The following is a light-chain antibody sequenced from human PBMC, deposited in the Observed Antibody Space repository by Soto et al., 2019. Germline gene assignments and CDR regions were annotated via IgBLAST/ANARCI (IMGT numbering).Light chain of an antibody. V-gene: IGKV3-11*01. CDR2: DAS. Sequence: ESVLTQSPATLSLSAGERATLSCRASQSISISLAWYQQKPGQAPRLLIYDASKRATGIPGRFSGSGSGTDFTLTLSSLEPEDFAIYYCQQRFTWPPTFGGGTKVEIK. CDR3: QQRFTWPPT. CDR1: QSISIS. J-gene: IGKJ4*01.